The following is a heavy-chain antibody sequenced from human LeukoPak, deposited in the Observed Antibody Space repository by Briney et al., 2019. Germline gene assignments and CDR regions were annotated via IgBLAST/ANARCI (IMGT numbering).Heavy chain of an antibody. CDR1: GGTFSSYA. J-gene: IGHJ6*03. V-gene: IGHV1-69*05. Sequence: ASVTVSCKASGGTFSSYAISWVRQAPGQGLEWMGGIIPIFGTANYAQKFQGRVTITTDESTSTAYMELSSLRSEDTAVYYCARWGGLSYSYGDVWGKGTRVAFS. CDR2: IIPIFGTA. D-gene: IGHD2/OR15-2a*01. CDR3: ARWGGLSYSYGDV.